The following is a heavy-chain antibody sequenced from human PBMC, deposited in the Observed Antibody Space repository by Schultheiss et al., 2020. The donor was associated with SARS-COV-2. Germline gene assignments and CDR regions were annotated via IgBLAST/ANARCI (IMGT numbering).Heavy chain of an antibody. CDR1: GLTLSNYW. V-gene: IGHV3-7*01. D-gene: IGHD6-19*01. Sequence: GESLKISCAASGLTLSNYWMSWVRQAPGKGLEWVANIKQDGSEKYYVDSVKGRFTISRDNSKNTLYLQMNSLRAEDTAVYYCARDEQWLALDYWGQGTLVTVSS. CDR2: IKQDGSEK. J-gene: IGHJ4*02. CDR3: ARDEQWLALDY.